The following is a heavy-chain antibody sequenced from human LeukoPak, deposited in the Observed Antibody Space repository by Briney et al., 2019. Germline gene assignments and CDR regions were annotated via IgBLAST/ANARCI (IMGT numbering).Heavy chain of an antibody. V-gene: IGHV4-61*01. CDR2: IYYSGST. Sequence: PSETLSLTCTVSGGSVSSGSYYWSWIRQPPGKGLEWIGYIYYSGSTNYNPSLKSRVTISVDTSKNQFSLKLSSVTAADTAVYYCARDLGYGSVAFDIWGQGTMVTVSS. CDR3: ARDLGYGSVAFDI. J-gene: IGHJ3*02. CDR1: GGSVSSGSYY. D-gene: IGHD3-10*01.